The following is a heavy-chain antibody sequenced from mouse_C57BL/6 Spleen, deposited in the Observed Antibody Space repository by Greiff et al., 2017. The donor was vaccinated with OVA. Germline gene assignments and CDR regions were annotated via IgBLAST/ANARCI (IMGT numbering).Heavy chain of an antibody. V-gene: IGHV1-81*01. CDR3: ARATVVAKGWYFDV. J-gene: IGHJ1*03. Sequence: VKLVESGAELARPGASVKLSCKASGYTFTSYGISWVKQRTGQGLEWIGEIYPRSGNTYYNEKFKGKAPLTADKSSSTAYMELRSLTSEDSAVYFCARATVVAKGWYFDVWGTGTTVTVSS. CDR2: IYPRSGNT. CDR1: GYTFTSYG. D-gene: IGHD1-1*01.